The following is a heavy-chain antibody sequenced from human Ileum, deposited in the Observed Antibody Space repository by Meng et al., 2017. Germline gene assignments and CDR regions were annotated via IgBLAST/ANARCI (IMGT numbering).Heavy chain of an antibody. CDR3: ARSVPATRLRLPT. CDR1: GDSISSSD. Sequence: GSLRLSCTVSGDSISSSDWNWIRQPSGEGLEWIGSIYPNEKTNYNPSLRSRVTIAMDTSKNQFSLKLNSVTAADTAVYYCARSVPATRLRLPTWGQGKLVNVAS. CDR2: IYPNEKT. D-gene: IGHD2-15*01. J-gene: IGHJ4*02. V-gene: IGHV4-4*07.